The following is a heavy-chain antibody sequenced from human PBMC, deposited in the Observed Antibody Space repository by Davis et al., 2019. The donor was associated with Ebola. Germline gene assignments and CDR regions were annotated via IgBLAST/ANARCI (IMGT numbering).Heavy chain of an antibody. CDR1: GFTFSSYS. V-gene: IGHV3-48*02. D-gene: IGHD6-25*01. CDR2: ISSPSDLI. CDR3: TRGALAPTADGRLGTD. J-gene: IGHJ4*02. Sequence: GESLKISCIASGFTFSSYSMNWVRQAPATGLECISFISSPSDLIYYADSVKGRFPISRDNAKNSLYLQMNSLRDEDTAIYYCTRGALAPTADGRLGTDWGQGIPVTVSS.